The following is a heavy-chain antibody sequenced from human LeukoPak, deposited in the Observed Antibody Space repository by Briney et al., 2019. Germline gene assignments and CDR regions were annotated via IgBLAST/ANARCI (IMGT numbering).Heavy chain of an antibody. CDR2: ISYDGSNK. CDR3: ARERGLADAFDI. J-gene: IGHJ3*02. V-gene: IGHV3-30*04. CDR1: GFTFGSHA. Sequence: GGSLRLSCAASGFTFGSHAMHWVRQAPGKGLEWVAVISYDGSNKYYADSVKGRFTISRDNSKNTLYLQMNSLRAEDTAVYYCARERGLADAFDIWGQGTMVTVSS. D-gene: IGHD2-15*01.